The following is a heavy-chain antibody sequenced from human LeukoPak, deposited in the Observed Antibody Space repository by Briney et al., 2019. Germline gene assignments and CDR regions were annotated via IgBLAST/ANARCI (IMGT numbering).Heavy chain of an antibody. CDR2: IYSSGST. Sequence: SETLSLTCNVSGASISSGSNYWGWIRQSPGKTLEWIGSIYSSGSTYYNPSLKSRVTISVDTSKNQFSLKLSSVTAADTAVYYCARDLYSSGWFLPWFDPWGQGTLVTVSS. J-gene: IGHJ5*02. D-gene: IGHD6-19*01. CDR1: GASISSGSNY. CDR3: ARDLYSSGWFLPWFDP. V-gene: IGHV4-39*07.